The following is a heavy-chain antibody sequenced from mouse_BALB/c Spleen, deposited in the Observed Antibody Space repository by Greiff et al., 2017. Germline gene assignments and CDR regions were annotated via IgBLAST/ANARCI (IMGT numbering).Heavy chain of an antibody. J-gene: IGHJ1*01. CDR3: AKHPDGYFDV. Sequence: QVQLQQSGPELVKPGASVRISCKASGYTFTSYYIHWVKQRPGQGLEWIGWIYPGNVNTKYNEKFKGKATLTADKSSSTAYMQLSSLTSEDSAVYFCAKHPDGYFDVWGAGTTVTVSS. V-gene: IGHV1S56*01. CDR1: GYTFTSYY. CDR2: IYPGNVNT.